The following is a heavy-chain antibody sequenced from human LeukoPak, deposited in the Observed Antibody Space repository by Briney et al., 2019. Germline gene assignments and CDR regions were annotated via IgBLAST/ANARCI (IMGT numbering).Heavy chain of an antibody. J-gene: IGHJ4*02. CDR2: ISYDGSNK. D-gene: IGHD4-17*01. CDR1: GFTFSSYG. V-gene: IGHV3-30*18. CDR3: AKSEGLGYGDSSIDY. Sequence: PGGSLRLSCVASGFTFSSYGMHWVRQAPGKGLEWVAVISYDGSNKYYADSVKGRFTISRDDSKNTLYLQMNSLRAEDTAVYYCAKSEGLGYGDSSIDYWGQGTLVTVSS.